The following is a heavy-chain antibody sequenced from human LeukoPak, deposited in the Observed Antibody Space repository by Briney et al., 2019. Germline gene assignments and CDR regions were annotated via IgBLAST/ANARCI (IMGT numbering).Heavy chain of an antibody. J-gene: IGHJ3*02. Sequence: GASVKVSCKASGYTFTGYYMHWVRQAPGQGLEWMGWINPNSGGTNYAQKFQGRVTMTRDTSISTAYMELRSLRSDDTAVYYCARAQSRTHWDGFDIWGQGTMVTVPS. CDR3: ARAQSRTHWDGFDI. V-gene: IGHV1-2*02. D-gene: IGHD5-24*01. CDR2: INPNSGGT. CDR1: GYTFTGYY.